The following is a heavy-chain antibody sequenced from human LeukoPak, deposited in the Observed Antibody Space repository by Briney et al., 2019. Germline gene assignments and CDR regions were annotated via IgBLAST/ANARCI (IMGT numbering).Heavy chain of an antibody. V-gene: IGHV3-11*01. Sequence: GGSLRLSCAASGFTFSDYYMSWIRQAPGKGLEWVSYISSSGSTIYYADSVKGRFTISRDNAKNSLYLQMNSLRAEDTAVYYCARQASSGYYFPGAFDIWGQGTMVTVSS. J-gene: IGHJ3*02. CDR2: ISSSGSTI. D-gene: IGHD3-22*01. CDR3: ARQASSGYYFPGAFDI. CDR1: GFTFSDYY.